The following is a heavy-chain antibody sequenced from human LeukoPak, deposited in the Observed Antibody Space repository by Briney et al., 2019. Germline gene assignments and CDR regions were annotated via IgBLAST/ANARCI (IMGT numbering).Heavy chain of an antibody. J-gene: IGHJ4*02. CDR1: GGSISSYY. CDR2: IYYSGST. CDR3: ARVQIGYSYGLFDY. V-gene: IGHV4-59*01. Sequence: SETLSLSCTVSGGSISSYYWSWIRQPPGKGLEWIGYIYYSGSTNYNPSLKSRVTISVHTSKNQFSLKLSSVTAADTAVYYCARVQIGYSYGLFDYWGQGTLVTVSS. D-gene: IGHD5-18*01.